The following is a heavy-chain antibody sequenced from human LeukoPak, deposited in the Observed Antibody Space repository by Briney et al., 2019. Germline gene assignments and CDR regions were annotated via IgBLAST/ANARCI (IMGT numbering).Heavy chain of an antibody. CDR1: GGSINTYY. Sequence: SETLSLTCTVSGGSINTYYWSWIRQPPGKGLEWIGYIYYSGSTNYNPSLKSRVTISVDTSKNPFSLKLSSVTAADTAVYYCARGGDILTGYYRFDYWGQGTLVTVSS. D-gene: IGHD3-9*01. V-gene: IGHV4-59*08. CDR2: IYYSGST. CDR3: ARGGDILTGYYRFDY. J-gene: IGHJ4*02.